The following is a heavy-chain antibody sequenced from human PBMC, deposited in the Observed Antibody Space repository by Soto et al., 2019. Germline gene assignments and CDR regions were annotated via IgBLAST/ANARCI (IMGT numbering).Heavy chain of an antibody. V-gene: IGHV3-30*18. J-gene: IGHJ4*02. CDR3: VKEGTVLAY. Sequence: QVQLVESGGGVVQPGRSLRLSCAASGVTFSSHGMHWARQAPGKGLEWVALISSDGSKEYYADSVKGRFTISRDNSKNTLYLQMNSLRAEDTAMYYCVKEGTVLAYWGQGTLVTVSS. CDR2: ISSDGSKE. CDR1: GVTFSSHG. D-gene: IGHD4-17*01.